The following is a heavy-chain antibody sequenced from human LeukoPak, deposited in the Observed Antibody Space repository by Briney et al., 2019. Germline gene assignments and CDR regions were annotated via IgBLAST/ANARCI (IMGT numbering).Heavy chain of an antibody. D-gene: IGHD3-3*01. J-gene: IGHJ4*02. Sequence: SETLSLTCTVSGGSISSYYWSWIRQPPGKGLEWIGYINYSGSNNYNPSLKSRVTISVDTSKSQFSLKLSSVSAAGTAVYYCASGVLPGGYFDYWGQGTLVTVSS. CDR1: GGSISSYY. CDR2: INYSGSN. V-gene: IGHV4-59*01. CDR3: ASGVLPGGYFDY.